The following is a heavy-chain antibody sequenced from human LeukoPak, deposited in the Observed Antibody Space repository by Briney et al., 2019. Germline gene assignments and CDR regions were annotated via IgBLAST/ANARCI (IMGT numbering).Heavy chain of an antibody. J-gene: IGHJ4*02. CDR3: TKCGATVRSRCQGTDY. CDR2: ISGSGGST. CDR1: GFTFSSYA. V-gene: IGHV3-23*01. Sequence: PGGSLRLSCAASGFTFSSYAMTWVRQAPGKGLEWVSCISGSGGSTYYADSVKGRFTISRDNSKNTLYLQMNSLRAEDTAVYYCTKCGATVRSRCQGTDYWGQGTLVTVSS. D-gene: IGHD4-17*01.